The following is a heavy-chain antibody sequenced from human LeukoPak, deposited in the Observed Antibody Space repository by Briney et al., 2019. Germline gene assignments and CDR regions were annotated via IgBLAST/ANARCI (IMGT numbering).Heavy chain of an antibody. CDR1: GFTFTRYS. Sequence: PGGSLRLSCAASGFTFTRYSMNWVRQAPGKGLEWVASFSSSSSYIYYADSVEGRFTVSRDNAKNSLYLQMNSLRAEDTAVYYCARVAEDSSGWYGWDPYYFDYWGQATLVTVSS. CDR3: ARVAEDSSGWYGWDPYYFDY. V-gene: IGHV3-21*01. CDR2: FSSSSSYI. D-gene: IGHD6-19*01. J-gene: IGHJ4*02.